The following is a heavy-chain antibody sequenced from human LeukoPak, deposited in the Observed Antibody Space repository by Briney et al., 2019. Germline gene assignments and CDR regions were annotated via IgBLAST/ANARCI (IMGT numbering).Heavy chain of an antibody. D-gene: IGHD5-18*01. CDR2: IYYSGST. J-gene: IGHJ4*02. CDR1: GGSISSGGYY. CDR3: ARGGSGYSYARMDY. Sequence: SQTLSLTCTVSGGSISSGGYYWNWIRQHPGKGLEWIGYIYYSGSTYYNPPLKSRVTVSVDTSKNQFSLILSSVTAADTAVYYCARGGSGYSYARMDYWGQGTLVTVSS. V-gene: IGHV4-31*03.